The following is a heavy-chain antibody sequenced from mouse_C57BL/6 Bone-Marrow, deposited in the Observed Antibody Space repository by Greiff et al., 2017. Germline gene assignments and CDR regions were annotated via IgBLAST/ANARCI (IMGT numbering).Heavy chain of an antibody. Sequence: VQLQQPGAELVMPGASVQLSCKASGYTFTSYWMHWVKQRPGQVLEWIGEIDPSDSYTTYNQKFKGKSTLTVAKSSSTAYMQLSSLTSEDSAVYYCAADCYYGFDYWGQGTLVTVSA. CDR3: AADCYYGFDY. CDR1: GYTFTSYW. CDR2: IDPSDSYT. J-gene: IGHJ3*01. V-gene: IGHV1-69*01. D-gene: IGHD2-3*01.